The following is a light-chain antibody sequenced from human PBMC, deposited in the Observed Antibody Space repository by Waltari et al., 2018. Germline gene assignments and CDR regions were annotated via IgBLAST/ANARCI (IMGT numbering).Light chain of an antibody. V-gene: IGLV3-21*02. Sequence: SYVLTQPPSVSVAPGQTAKITCGGNNIGSKSVHWYQQKPGQAPVLVVYDDKDRPSGIPGRFSGSNSGNPATLTLSRVEAGDEADYYCQVWDSSSVHWVFGGGTKLTVL. CDR3: QVWDSSSVHWV. CDR2: DDK. CDR1: NIGSKS. J-gene: IGLJ3*02.